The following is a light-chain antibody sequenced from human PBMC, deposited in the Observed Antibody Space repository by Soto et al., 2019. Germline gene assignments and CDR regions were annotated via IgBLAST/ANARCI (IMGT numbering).Light chain of an antibody. V-gene: IGKV3-11*01. CDR3: QQRSNGPT. CDR2: DAS. CDR1: QSVSSY. Sequence: EIVLTQSPATLSLSPGERATLSCRASQSVSSYLSWYQQKPGQAPRLLIYDASNRATGIPARFSGSWSGTDFTLTISSLEPEDFAVYYCQQRSNGPTFGQGTKVEIK. J-gene: IGKJ1*01.